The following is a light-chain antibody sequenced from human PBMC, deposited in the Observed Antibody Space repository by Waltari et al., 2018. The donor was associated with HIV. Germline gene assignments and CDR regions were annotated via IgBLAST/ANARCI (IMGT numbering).Light chain of an antibody. CDR1: QSVSSY. Sequence: EIVLTQSPATLSLSPGERATLYCRASQSVSSYLAWYQEKPGQAPRLLMYDASNRATGIPARFNGSGSGTDFTLNISSLEPEDLAVYSCQQHSSWPLTFGGGTKVEIK. CDR3: QQHSSWPLT. V-gene: IGKV3-11*01. CDR2: DAS. J-gene: IGKJ4*01.